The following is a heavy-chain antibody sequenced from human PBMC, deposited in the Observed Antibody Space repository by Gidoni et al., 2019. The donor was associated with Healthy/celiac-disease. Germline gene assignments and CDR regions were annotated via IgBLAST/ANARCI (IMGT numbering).Heavy chain of an antibody. CDR1: GGSFSGYY. CDR2: INHSGRT. D-gene: IGHD2-15*01. V-gene: IGHV4-34*01. Sequence: QVQLQQWGAGLLTPSETLSLTCAVYGGSFSGYYWSWIRQPPGKGLEWIGEINHSGRTNYNPSLKSRVTISVDTSKNQFSLKLSSVTAADTAVYYCASTRTGWLLRIRDAFDIWGQGTMVTVSS. CDR3: ASTRTGWLLRIRDAFDI. J-gene: IGHJ3*02.